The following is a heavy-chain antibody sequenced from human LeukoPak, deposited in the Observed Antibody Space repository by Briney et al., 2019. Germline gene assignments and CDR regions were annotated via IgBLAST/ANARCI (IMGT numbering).Heavy chain of an antibody. V-gene: IGHV1-69*05. CDR1: GGTFSSYA. J-gene: IGHJ5*02. D-gene: IGHD2-2*01. CDR3: ARGYCSSTSCYGFDP. CDR2: IIPIFGTA. Sequence: ASVRVSCKASGGTFSSYAISWVRQAPGQGLEWMGGIIPIFGTANYAQKFQGRVTTTTDESTSTAYMELSSLRSEDTAVYYCARGYCSSTSCYGFDPWGQGTLVTVSS.